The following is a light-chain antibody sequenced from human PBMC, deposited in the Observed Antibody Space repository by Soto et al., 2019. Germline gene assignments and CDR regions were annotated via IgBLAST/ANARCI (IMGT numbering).Light chain of an antibody. CDR1: SSDVGNYKY. Sequence: QSVLAQPASVSGSPGRSITISCTGTSSDVGNYKYVSWYQQHPGKALKLMIYEVSNRPSGVSNRFSGSKSGNTASLTISGLQAEDETDYYCFSYTSSGTYVFGTGTKVTVL. V-gene: IGLV2-14*01. CDR3: FSYTSSGTYV. CDR2: EVS. J-gene: IGLJ1*01.